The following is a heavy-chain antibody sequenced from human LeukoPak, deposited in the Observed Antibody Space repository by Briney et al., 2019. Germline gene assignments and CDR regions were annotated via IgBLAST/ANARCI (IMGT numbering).Heavy chain of an antibody. CDR1: GYTFTSYA. J-gene: IGHJ6*02. CDR2: INAGNGNT. Sequence: ASVKVSCKASGYTFTSYAMHWGRQAPGQRLEWMGWINAGNGNTKYSQKFQGRVTITRDTSASTAYMELSSLRSEDTAVYYCASPRYYDSSGYRKKTYYYYYGMDVWGQGTTVTVSS. V-gene: IGHV1-3*01. CDR3: ASPRYYDSSGYRKKTYYYYYGMDV. D-gene: IGHD3-22*01.